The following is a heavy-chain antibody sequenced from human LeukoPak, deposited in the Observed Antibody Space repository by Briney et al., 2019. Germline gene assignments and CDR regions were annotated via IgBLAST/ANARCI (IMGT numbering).Heavy chain of an antibody. Sequence: GGSLRLSRAASGFNFNNPWMSWVRQAPGKGLEWVGRIKSKSDGGTPDYAAPVKGRFAISRDDSKNTLYLQMNSLKTEDTAVYYCTTEGGWSFYFDYWGQGTLVTVSS. CDR3: TTEGGWSFYFDY. D-gene: IGHD2-15*01. J-gene: IGHJ4*02. CDR1: GFNFNNPW. V-gene: IGHV3-15*01. CDR2: IKSKSDGGTP.